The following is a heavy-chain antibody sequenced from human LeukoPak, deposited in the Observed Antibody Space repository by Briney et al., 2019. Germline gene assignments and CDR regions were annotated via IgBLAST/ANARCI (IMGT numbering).Heavy chain of an antibody. Sequence: GGSLRLSCAASGFTFSSYAMSWVRQAPGKGLEWVSAISGSGGSTYYADSVKGRFTISRDNSKNTLYLQMNSLRAEDTAVYYCAKDRDIVVVKGYFDYWGQGTLVTVSS. J-gene: IGHJ4*02. V-gene: IGHV3-23*01. CDR2: ISGSGGST. D-gene: IGHD2-15*01. CDR3: AKDRDIVVVKGYFDY. CDR1: GFTFSSYA.